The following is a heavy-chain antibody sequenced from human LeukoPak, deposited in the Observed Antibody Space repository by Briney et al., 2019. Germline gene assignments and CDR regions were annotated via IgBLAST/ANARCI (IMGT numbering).Heavy chain of an antibody. V-gene: IGHV3-9*01. CDR3: AKAHGYSYGYFDY. J-gene: IGHJ4*02. CDR2: ISWNSGSI. CDR1: GFTFDDYA. D-gene: IGHD5-18*01. Sequence: GGSLRLSCAASGFTFDDYAMHWVRQAPGKGLEWVSGISWNSGSIGYADSVKGRFTISRDNAKNSLYLQMNSLRAEDTALHYCAKAHGYSYGYFDYWGQGTLVTVSS.